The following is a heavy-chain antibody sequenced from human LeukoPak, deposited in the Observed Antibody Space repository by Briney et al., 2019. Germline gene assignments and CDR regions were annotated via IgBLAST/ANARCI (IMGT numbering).Heavy chain of an antibody. V-gene: IGHV3-9*01. CDR3: VKEKGPAIPSPGWFDP. CDR1: GFTFGDYA. J-gene: IGHJ5*02. D-gene: IGHD2-21*01. CDR2: ISWNGGSI. Sequence: GRSLRLSCAASGFTFGDYAIHWVRQAPGKCLSWVSGISWNGGSIGYADSVKGRFTISRDNDKNPLDLQMNSLRAEDTALYYCVKEKGPAIPSPGWFDPWGQGTLVTVSS.